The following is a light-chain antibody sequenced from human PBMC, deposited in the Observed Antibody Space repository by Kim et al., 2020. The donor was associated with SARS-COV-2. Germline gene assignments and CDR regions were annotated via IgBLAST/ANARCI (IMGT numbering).Light chain of an antibody. J-gene: IGKJ2*01. CDR3: QQYSAYLYT. CDR1: QSINSW. V-gene: IGKV1-5*03. CDR2: KAS. Sequence: DIQMTQSPSTLSAFVGDRVTITCRASQSINSWLAWYQQKPGKAPKLLIYKASSLDSGVPSRFSGSGSGTEFTLTISSLQPDDFATYYCQQYSAYLYTFAQGTKLEIK.